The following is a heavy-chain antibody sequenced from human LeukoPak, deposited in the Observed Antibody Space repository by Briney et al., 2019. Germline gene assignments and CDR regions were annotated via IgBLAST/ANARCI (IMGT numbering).Heavy chain of an antibody. D-gene: IGHD2-21*02. CDR1: GFTFNRYA. CDR3: AKPIVVVTAAPAS. Sequence: PGGSLRLSCAASGFTFNRYAFNWVRQAPGKGLEWVSYISSSSNVIYYTDSVKGRFTISRDNARNLLSLQMNSLRAEDTAVYYCAKPIVVVTAAPASWGQGTLVTVSS. V-gene: IGHV3-48*01. J-gene: IGHJ4*02. CDR2: ISSSSNVI.